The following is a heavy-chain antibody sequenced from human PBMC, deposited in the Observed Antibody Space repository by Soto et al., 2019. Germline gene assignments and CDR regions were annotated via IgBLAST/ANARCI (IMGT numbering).Heavy chain of an antibody. CDR2: ISGSGGSI. D-gene: IGHD1-1*01. V-gene: IGHV3-23*01. J-gene: IGHJ6*02. Sequence: EVQLLESGGGLVQPGGSLRLSCAASGFTFSTYAMNWVRQAPGNGLEWVSAISGSGGSIHYADSVKGRFTISRDSSKNTLYLQMHSLRDEDTAVYHCVKGYWKGDVWGQGTTVTVSS. CDR1: GFTFSTYA. CDR3: VKGYWKGDV.